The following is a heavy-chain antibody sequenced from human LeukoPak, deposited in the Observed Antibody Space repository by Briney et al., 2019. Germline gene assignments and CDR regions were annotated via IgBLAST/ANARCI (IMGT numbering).Heavy chain of an antibody. D-gene: IGHD3-10*01. CDR1: GGSFSDYY. CDR2: INHSGST. V-gene: IGHV4-34*01. CDR3: ARGLVGITMVRGVLDP. Sequence: SETLSLTCAVYGGSFSDYYWSWIRQPPGKGLEWIGEINHSGSTNYNPSLKSRVTISVDTSKNQSSLKLSSVTAADTAVYYCARGLVGITMVRGVLDPWGQGTLVTVSS. J-gene: IGHJ5*02.